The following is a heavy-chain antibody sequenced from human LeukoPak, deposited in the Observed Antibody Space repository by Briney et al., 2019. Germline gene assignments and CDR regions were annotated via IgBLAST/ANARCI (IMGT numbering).Heavy chain of an antibody. CDR3: ASSAHSSSWYWPFDY. CDR1: GGSISSYY. D-gene: IGHD6-13*01. CDR2: IYYSGTT. Sequence: SETLSLTCTVSGGSISSYYWNWIRQPPGKGLEWIGFIYYSGTTNYNPSLKSRVTISVDTSKNQFSLKLSSVTAADTAVYYCASSAHSSSWYWPFDYWGQGTLVTVSS. V-gene: IGHV4-59*01. J-gene: IGHJ4*02.